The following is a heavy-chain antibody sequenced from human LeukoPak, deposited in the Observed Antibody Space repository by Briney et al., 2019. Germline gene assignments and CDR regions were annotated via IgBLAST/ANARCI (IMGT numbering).Heavy chain of an antibody. J-gene: IGHJ2*01. CDR1: GFTVSSNY. V-gene: IGHV3-53*01. CDR2: SYSGGST. D-gene: IGHD6-6*01. CDR3: AKTITYSSSSGFWYFDL. Sequence: PGGSLRLSCAASGFTVSSNYMSWVRQAPGKGLEWVSVSYSGGSTYYADSVKGRFTISRDNSKNTLYLQMNSLRAEDTAVYYCAKTITYSSSSGFWYFDLWGRGTLVTVSS.